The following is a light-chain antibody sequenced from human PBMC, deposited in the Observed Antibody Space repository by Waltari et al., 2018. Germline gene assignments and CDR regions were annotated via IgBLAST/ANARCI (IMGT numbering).Light chain of an antibody. CDR3: QQVNSHPLYT. Sequence: DIQLTQSPSFLSASVGDRVTITCRASRDISRYLAWYQQIPGKAPKLLVYGASILQSGVPSRFSGSGSGTEFTLTISSLQPEDFATYYCQQVNSHPLYTFGQGTKLDIK. J-gene: IGKJ2*01. V-gene: IGKV1-9*01. CDR2: GAS. CDR1: RDISRY.